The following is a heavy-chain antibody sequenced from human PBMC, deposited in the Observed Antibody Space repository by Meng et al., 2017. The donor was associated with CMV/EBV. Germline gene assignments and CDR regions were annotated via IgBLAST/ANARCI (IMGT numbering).Heavy chain of an antibody. Sequence: ASVKVSCKASGYTFTGYYMHWVRQAPGQGLEWMGWINPNSGGTNYAQKFQGRVTMTGDASISTAYMELSRLRSDDTAVYYCAIVGDIVVVPAALWGQGTLVTVSS. CDR2: INPNSGGT. CDR1: GYTFTGYY. J-gene: IGHJ4*02. CDR3: AIVGDIVVVPAAL. D-gene: IGHD2-2*01. V-gene: IGHV1-2*02.